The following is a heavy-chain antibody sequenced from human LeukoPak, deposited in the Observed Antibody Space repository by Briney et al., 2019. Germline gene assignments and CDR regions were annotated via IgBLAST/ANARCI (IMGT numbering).Heavy chain of an antibody. Sequence: SETLSLTCAVYGGSYSGYYWSWIRQPPGKGLGWIGEINHSGSTNYNPSLKSRVTISIDTSMKQFSLKLSSVTAADTAVYYCAGLVGRYSSGLYYYYFDYWGQGTLVTVSS. CDR1: GGSYSGYY. V-gene: IGHV4-34*01. D-gene: IGHD3-22*01. J-gene: IGHJ4*02. CDR2: INHSGST. CDR3: AGLVGRYSSGLYYYYFDY.